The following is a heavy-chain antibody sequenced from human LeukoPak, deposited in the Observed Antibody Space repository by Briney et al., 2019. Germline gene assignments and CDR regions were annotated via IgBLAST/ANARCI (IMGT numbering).Heavy chain of an antibody. CDR3: ARHIAAAGLGWFDP. Sequence: SETLSLTCTVSGGSISSYYWSWIRQPPGKGLEWIGYIYYSGSTNYNPSLKSRVTISVDTSKNQFSLKLSSVTAADTAVYYCARHIAAAGLGWFDPWGQGTLVTVSS. CDR2: IYYSGST. V-gene: IGHV4-59*01. CDR1: GGSISSYY. D-gene: IGHD6-13*01. J-gene: IGHJ5*02.